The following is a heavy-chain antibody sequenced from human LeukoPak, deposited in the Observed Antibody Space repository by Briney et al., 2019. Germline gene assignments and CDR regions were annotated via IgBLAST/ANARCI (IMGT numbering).Heavy chain of an antibody. Sequence: ASVKVSCKASGYTFTSYYMHWVRQAPGQGLEWMGIINPSGGSTSYAQKFQGRVTMTRDTSTSTVYMELSSLRSEDTAVYYCATDEIVEGLFDYWGQGTLVTVSS. J-gene: IGHJ4*02. D-gene: IGHD3-22*01. V-gene: IGHV1-46*01. CDR3: ATDEIVEGLFDY. CDR1: GYTFTSYY. CDR2: INPSGGST.